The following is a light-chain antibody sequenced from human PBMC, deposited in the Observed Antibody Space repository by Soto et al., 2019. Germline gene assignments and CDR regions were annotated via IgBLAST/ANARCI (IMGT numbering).Light chain of an antibody. CDR3: QQSYSTPRT. Sequence: DIQMTQSPTSMSASVGDRVTITCRANQSISSYLNWYQQKPGKAPKLLIYAASSLQSGSHQGSVAVDLGQISLSPSAVCNLKILQLNCQQSYSTPRTFGQGTKVDIK. V-gene: IGKV1-39*01. CDR1: QSISSY. CDR2: AAS. J-gene: IGKJ1*01.